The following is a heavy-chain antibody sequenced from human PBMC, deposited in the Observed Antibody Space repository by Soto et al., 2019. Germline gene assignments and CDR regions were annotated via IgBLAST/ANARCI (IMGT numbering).Heavy chain of an antibody. D-gene: IGHD3-16*02. CDR1: GYTFTSYA. CDR2: INAGNGNT. CDR3: ARDRTLSVTVI. Sequence: GASVKVSCKASGYTFTSYAMHWVRQAPGQRLEWMVCINAGNGNTKYSQKFQGRVTITRDTSASTAYMELTSLRSEDTAVYYCARDRTLSVTVIGGQGTMVTVSS. V-gene: IGHV1-3*01. J-gene: IGHJ3*02.